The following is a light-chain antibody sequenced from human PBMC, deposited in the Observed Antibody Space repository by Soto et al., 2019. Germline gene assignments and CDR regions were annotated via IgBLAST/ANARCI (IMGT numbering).Light chain of an antibody. CDR2: EGT. J-gene: IGLJ2*01. CDR1: SSDIGTYNL. CDR3: CSYTGSDNLRV. Sequence: QSALTQPASVSGSPGQSITFSCTATSSDIGTYNLVSWYQQHPGKAPKLMIYEGTKRPSGVSNRFSGSKSGNTASLTISGLQAEDEADYYCCSYTGSDNLRVFCGGTQLTVL. V-gene: IGLV2-23*01.